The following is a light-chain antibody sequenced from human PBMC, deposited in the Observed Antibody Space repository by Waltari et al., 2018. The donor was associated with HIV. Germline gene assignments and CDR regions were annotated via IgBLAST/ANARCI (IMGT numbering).Light chain of an antibody. CDR2: WAS. V-gene: IGKV4-1*01. J-gene: IGKJ1*01. CDR3: QQYYSTPWT. Sequence: DIVMTQSPDSLAVSPGERATINCKSSQNVLYSSNNKNYLVWYQQKPGQPPKLLIYWASTRESGVPDQFSGSGSGTDFTLTITSLQAEDVAVYYCQQYYSTPWTFGQGTKVEIK. CDR1: QNVLYSSNNKNY.